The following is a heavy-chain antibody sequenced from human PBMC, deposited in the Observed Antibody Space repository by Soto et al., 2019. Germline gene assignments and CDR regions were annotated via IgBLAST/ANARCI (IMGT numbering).Heavy chain of an antibody. D-gene: IGHD5-18*01. V-gene: IGHV1-46*01. Sequence: QVQLVQSGAEVKKPGASVKVSCKASGYTFTHYYIHWVRQAPGQGLERMGIINPNGGSTTYAQKFRAGFAMTMDTSTSTVYMELSSLRSEDSAVYYCATSVNSAMAFDYWGQGTLVTVSS. J-gene: IGHJ4*02. CDR2: INPNGGST. CDR3: ATSVNSAMAFDY. CDR1: GYTFTHYY.